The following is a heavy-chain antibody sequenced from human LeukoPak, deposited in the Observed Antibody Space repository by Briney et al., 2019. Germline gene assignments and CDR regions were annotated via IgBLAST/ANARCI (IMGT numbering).Heavy chain of an antibody. CDR2: ISYDGSNE. J-gene: IGHJ6*03. CDR3: ARVGTAMVRLYYYYYMDV. CDR1: GFTFSSYV. Sequence: GGSLRLSCAASGFTFSSYVMHWVRQAPGKGLEWVAIISYDGSNEYYADSVKGRFTISRDNSKNTLYLQMNSLRAEDTAVYYCARVGTAMVRLYYYYYMDVWGKGTTVTVSS. V-gene: IGHV3-30*04. D-gene: IGHD5-18*01.